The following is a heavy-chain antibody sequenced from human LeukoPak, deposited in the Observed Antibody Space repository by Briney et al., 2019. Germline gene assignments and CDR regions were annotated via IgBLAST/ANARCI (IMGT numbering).Heavy chain of an antibody. D-gene: IGHD2-15*01. Sequence: PSETLSLTCTVSGGSISNYYWSWIRQPPGKGLECIGYIFSSGSTNYNPSLASRVTISLVTSKNQFSLRLRSVTAADTAVYYCARHLPRTDIGYAFDIWGQGTVVTVSS. CDR1: GGSISNYY. J-gene: IGHJ3*02. CDR3: ARHLPRTDIGYAFDI. V-gene: IGHV4-59*08. CDR2: IFSSGST.